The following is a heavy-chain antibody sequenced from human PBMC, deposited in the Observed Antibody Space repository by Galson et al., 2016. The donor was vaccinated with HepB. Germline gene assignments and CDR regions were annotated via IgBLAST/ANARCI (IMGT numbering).Heavy chain of an antibody. V-gene: IGHV3-30*03. CDR1: GFTFSSYG. Sequence: SLRLSCAASGFTFSSYGMHWVRQAPGKGLEWVAVISYDGSHKYYADSVKGRFTISRDISKNTLYLQMNSLRAEDTAVYYCAPENSSGGLDYWGQGTLVTVSS. CDR2: ISYDGSHK. D-gene: IGHD2-15*01. CDR3: APENSSGGLDY. J-gene: IGHJ4*02.